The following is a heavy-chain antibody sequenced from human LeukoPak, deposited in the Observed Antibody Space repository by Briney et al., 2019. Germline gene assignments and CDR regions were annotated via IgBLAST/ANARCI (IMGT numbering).Heavy chain of an antibody. CDR2: IYYSGST. Sequence: SETLSLTCTVSGGSMSSNFYYWGWIRQPPGKGLEWNGNIYYSGSTYYNPSLKSRVTISVDASKNQFSLKLSSVTAADTAVYYCARAYWVGSSRYVLYFDYWGQGTPVTVSS. V-gene: IGHV4-39*01. CDR3: ARAYWVGSSRYVLYFDY. J-gene: IGHJ4*02. D-gene: IGHD6-13*01. CDR1: GGSMSSNFYY.